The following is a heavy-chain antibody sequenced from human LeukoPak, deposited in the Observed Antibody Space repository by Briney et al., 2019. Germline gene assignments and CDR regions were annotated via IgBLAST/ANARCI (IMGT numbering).Heavy chain of an antibody. J-gene: IGHJ4*02. V-gene: IGHV4-39*01. CDR3: ARFDYGDYVGY. D-gene: IGHD4-17*01. CDR1: GGSISSSSYY. Sequence: NSSETLSLTCTVSGGSISSSSYYWGWIRQPPGKGLEWIGSIYYSGSTYYNPSLKSRVTISVDTSKNQFSLKLSSVTAADTAVYYCARFDYGDYVGYWGQGTLVTVSS. CDR2: IYYSGST.